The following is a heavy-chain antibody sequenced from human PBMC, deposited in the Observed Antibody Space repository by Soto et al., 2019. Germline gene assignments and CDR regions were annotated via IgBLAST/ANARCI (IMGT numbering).Heavy chain of an antibody. CDR1: GFNFSYYG. J-gene: IGHJ6*02. D-gene: IGHD6-13*01. Sequence: GGSLRLSCAASGFNFSYYGIHWVRQAPRKGLEWVALISYDGTNKYYADSVKGRFTVSRDNSKNTLYLQVNSLRAEDTAVYYCASQQLYSYYYYSGMDVWGQGTTVTVSS. CDR2: ISYDGTNK. CDR3: ASQQLYSYYYYSGMDV. V-gene: IGHV3-30*03.